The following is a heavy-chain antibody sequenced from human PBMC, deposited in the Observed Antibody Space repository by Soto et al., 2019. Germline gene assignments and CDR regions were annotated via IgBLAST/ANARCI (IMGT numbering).Heavy chain of an antibody. D-gene: IGHD4-17*01. V-gene: IGHV2-5*02. CDR3: TRRRSCGDFHY. J-gene: IGHJ4*02. CDR2: FYWDDDE. CDR1: GFSLSTTGVG. Sequence: QITLNESGPTLVKPTQTLTLTCTFSGFSLSTTGVGVGWVRQPPGKALEWLALFYWDDDEHYSPSLKSRLTVTKDACKNQVVLAMTNMDPVDTATCCCTRRRSCGDFHYWGQGILVTVSS.